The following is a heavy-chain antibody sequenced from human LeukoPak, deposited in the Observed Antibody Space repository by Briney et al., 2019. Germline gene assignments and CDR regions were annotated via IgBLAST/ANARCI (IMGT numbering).Heavy chain of an antibody. V-gene: IGHV4-59*01. J-gene: IGHJ4*02. CDR3: ATVASGWYPDY. CDR2: IDSSGIT. Sequence: SETLSLTCTVSGGSISSFYYTWIRQPPGKGLGWIGYIDSSGITNYNSSLNSRVTISLDTSQNQFSLKLNSVTAADTAVHYCATVASGWYPDYWGQGALVTVAS. D-gene: IGHD6-19*01. CDR1: GGSISSFY.